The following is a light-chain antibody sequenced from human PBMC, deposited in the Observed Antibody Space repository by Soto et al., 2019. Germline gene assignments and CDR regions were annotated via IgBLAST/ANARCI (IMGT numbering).Light chain of an antibody. Sequence: EIVLTQSPGTLSLSPGERATLSCRASQSVSRSYLAWYQHKPGQAPRLLIYGASSRATGIPDRFSGSGSGTDFPLTISRLDPEDFAVDSFHQDGSSPTTFGQRARLEIK. CDR1: QSVSRSY. J-gene: IGKJ5*01. CDR3: HQDGSSPTT. CDR2: GAS. V-gene: IGKV3-20*01.